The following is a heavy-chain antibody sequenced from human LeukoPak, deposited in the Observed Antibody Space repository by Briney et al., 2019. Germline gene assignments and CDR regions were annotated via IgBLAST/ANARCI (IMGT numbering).Heavy chain of an antibody. CDR1: GFTFSSYG. D-gene: IGHD2-2*01. CDR2: ISYDGSNK. J-gene: IGHJ5*02. Sequence: PGGSLRLSCAASGFTFSSYGMHWVRQAPGKGLEWVAVISYDGSNKYYADSVKGRFTISRDNSKNTLYLQMNSLRAEDTAVYYCARDFFRSTSSSGGFDPWGQGTLVTVSS. CDR3: ARDFFRSTSSSGGFDP. V-gene: IGHV3-30*03.